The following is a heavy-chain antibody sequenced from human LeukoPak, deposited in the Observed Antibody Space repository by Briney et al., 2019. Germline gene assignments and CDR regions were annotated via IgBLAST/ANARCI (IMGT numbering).Heavy chain of an antibody. CDR3: ARGGTYGSGRNQHTTLDY. V-gene: IGHV4-4*07. CDR2: IYTRGTT. CDR1: GGSISNAY. Sequence: KPSDTLSLTCTVSGGSISNAYSSWIRQAAGKEREWIRRIYTRGTTNNNPSLKSRVTISLDKPKKQFSLNLNSVTAADTAVYYCARGGTYGSGRNQHTTLDYWGQGNPGHRLL. J-gene: IGHJ4*02. D-gene: IGHD3-10*01.